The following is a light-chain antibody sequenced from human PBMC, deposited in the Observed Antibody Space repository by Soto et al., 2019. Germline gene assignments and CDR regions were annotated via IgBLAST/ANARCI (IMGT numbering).Light chain of an antibody. J-gene: IGKJ3*01. CDR1: PSVNSN. V-gene: IGKV3-15*01. Sequence: EIVMTQSPATLSVSPGERATLSCRASPSVNSNLAWYQQKPGQAPRLLIYHASARAIGIPARFSGSVSGTEFILTIRSLQSEDFAVYYCQQYSIWPFTFGPGTKVDIK. CDR3: QQYSIWPFT. CDR2: HAS.